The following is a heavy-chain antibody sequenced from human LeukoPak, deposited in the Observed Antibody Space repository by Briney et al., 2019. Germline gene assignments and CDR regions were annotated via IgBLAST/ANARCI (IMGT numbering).Heavy chain of an antibody. Sequence: PGGSLRLSCAASGFTFSSYVMSWVRPAPGKGLEWVSAISGSGGSTYYADSVKGRFTISRDNSKNTLYLQMNSLRAEDTAVYYCAKVALNYYCSGGSCYSDSWGQGTLVTVSS. CDR2: ISGSGGST. CDR1: GFTFSSYV. D-gene: IGHD2-15*01. CDR3: AKVALNYYCSGGSCYSDS. J-gene: IGHJ4*02. V-gene: IGHV3-23*01.